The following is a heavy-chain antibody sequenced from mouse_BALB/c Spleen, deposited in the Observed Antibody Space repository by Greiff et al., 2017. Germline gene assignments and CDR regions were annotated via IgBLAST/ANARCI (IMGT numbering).Heavy chain of an antibody. CDR1: GYSFTSYW. J-gene: IGHJ2*01. CDR2: IYPGNSDT. Sequence: VQLQQSGTVLARPGASVKMSCKASGYSFTSYWMHWVKQRPGQGLESIGAIYPGNSDTSYNQKFKGKAKLTAVTSASTAYMELSSLTNEDSAVYYCTIFTTGYFDYWGQGTTLTVSS. V-gene: IGHV1-5*01. D-gene: IGHD1-1*01. CDR3: TIFTTGYFDY.